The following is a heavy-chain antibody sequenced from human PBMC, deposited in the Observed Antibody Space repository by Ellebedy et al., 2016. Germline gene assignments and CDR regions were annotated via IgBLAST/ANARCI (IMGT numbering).Heavy chain of an antibody. D-gene: IGHD3-22*01. CDR2: IKQDESEI. V-gene: IGHV3-7*01. CDR3: ARENYDSSGKFDY. Sequence: GGSLRLXCEVSGFTFGSYWMNWVRQAPGKGLEWVANIKQDESEIYYVDSVKGRFTISRNNTRGSLYLQMNSLTAEDTAVYYCARENYDSSGKFDYWGQGTLVTVSS. CDR1: GFTFGSYW. J-gene: IGHJ4*02.